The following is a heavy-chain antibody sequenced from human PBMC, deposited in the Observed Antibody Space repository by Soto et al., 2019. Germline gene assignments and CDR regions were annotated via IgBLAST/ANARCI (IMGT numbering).Heavy chain of an antibody. CDR3: ARADYYDSSGYYYYFDY. CDR2: IIPIFGTA. Sequence: QVQLVQSGAEVQKPGSSVKVSCKASGGTFSSYAISWVRQAPGQGLEWMGGIIPIFGTANYAQKFQGRVTITADESTSTAYMELSSLRSEDTAVYYCARADYYDSSGYYYYFDYWGQGTLVTVSS. J-gene: IGHJ4*02. V-gene: IGHV1-69*01. D-gene: IGHD3-22*01. CDR1: GGTFSSYA.